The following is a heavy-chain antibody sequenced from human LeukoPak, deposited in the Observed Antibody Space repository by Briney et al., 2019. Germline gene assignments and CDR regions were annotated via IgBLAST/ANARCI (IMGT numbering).Heavy chain of an antibody. D-gene: IGHD3-10*01. CDR3: AKDRGVWFGELFLDY. J-gene: IGHJ4*02. CDR1: GLTFSSYG. Sequence: GRSLRLSCAASGLTFSSYGMHWVRQAPGKGLEWVAFISYDGINKFYADSVRGRFTVSRDDSKNTLYLQMNSLRAEDTAVYYCAKDRGVWFGELFLDYWGQGTLVTVSS. CDR2: ISYDGINK. V-gene: IGHV3-30*18.